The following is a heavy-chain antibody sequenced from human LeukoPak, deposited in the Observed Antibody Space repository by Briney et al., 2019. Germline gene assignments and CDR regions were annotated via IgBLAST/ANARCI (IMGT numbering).Heavy chain of an antibody. CDR1: GGTFSSYA. J-gene: IGHJ5*02. V-gene: IGHV1-69*01. D-gene: IGHD2-2*02. CDR3: ARSLFRRGKYCSSTSCYSTTPNWFDP. CDR2: IIPIFGTA. Sequence: GSSVKVSCKASGGTFSSYAISWVRQAPGQGLEWMGGIIPIFGTANYAQKFQGRVTITADESTSTAYMELSSLRSEDTAVYYCARSLFRRGKYCSSTSCYSTTPNWFDPWGQGTLVTVSS.